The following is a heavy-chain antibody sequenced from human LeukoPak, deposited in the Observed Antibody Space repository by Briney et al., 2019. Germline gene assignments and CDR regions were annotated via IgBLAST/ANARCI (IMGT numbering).Heavy chain of an antibody. CDR1: GYTFDTYP. D-gene: IGHD3-3*01. CDR2: INPSGGST. J-gene: IGHJ6*02. Sequence: ASVKVSCKASGYTFDTYPMNWVRQAPGQGLEWMGIINPSGGSTSYAQKFQGRVTMTRDTSTSTVYMELSSLRSEDTAVYYCARDQGPNDFWSGYYYYYYGMDVWGQGTTVTVSS. CDR3: ARDQGPNDFWSGYYYYYYGMDV. V-gene: IGHV1-46*02.